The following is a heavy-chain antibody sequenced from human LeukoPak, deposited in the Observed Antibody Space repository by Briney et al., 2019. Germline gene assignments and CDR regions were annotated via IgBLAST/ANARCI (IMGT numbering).Heavy chain of an antibody. D-gene: IGHD4-11*01. V-gene: IGHV3-74*01. CDR2: INTGGSIT. CDR1: GFTFSNYW. Sequence: GGSLRLSCTASGFTFSNYWTHWVRQVPGKELVWVSRINTGGSITTYADSVKGRFTISRDNAKNTLYLQMTSLRVEDTAVYYCARSNQADDYWGQGTLVTVSS. J-gene: IGHJ4*02. CDR3: ARSNQADDY.